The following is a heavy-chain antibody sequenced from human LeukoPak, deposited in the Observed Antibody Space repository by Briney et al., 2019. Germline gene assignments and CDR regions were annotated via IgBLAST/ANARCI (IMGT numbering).Heavy chain of an antibody. CDR2: INQDASVR. Sequence: GGSLRLSCVASGFTFSSHWMHWVRQAPGKGLEWVSRINQDASVRDYAGSARGRFTISRDNAKNMLYLQMDSLRAEDTAVYYCARAFSDVGDASDMWGQGTMVTASS. V-gene: IGHV3-74*01. CDR1: GFTFSSHW. CDR3: ARAFSDVGDASDM. J-gene: IGHJ3*02.